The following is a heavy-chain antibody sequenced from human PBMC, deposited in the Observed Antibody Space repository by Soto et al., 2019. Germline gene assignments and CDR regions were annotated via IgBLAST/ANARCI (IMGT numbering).Heavy chain of an antibody. CDR3: AIQSGGWLLPSDL. J-gene: IGHJ4*02. Sequence: QITLKESGPTLVKPTQTLTLTCTFSGVSLASHGVGVGWSRQPPGKALEWLALIYWGDDRRYTPSLKNRLTLPRDTDKNQVVLTMANMDPVDTATYYCAIQSGGWLLPSDLWGEGSLVTVSS. V-gene: IGHV2-5*02. CDR2: IYWGDDR. CDR1: GVSLASHGVG. D-gene: IGHD6-19*01.